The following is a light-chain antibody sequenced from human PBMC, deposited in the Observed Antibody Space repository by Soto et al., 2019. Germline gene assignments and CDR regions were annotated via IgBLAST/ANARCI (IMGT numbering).Light chain of an antibody. CDR1: QSVSSN. J-gene: IGKJ4*01. V-gene: IGKV3-15*01. CDR2: VAS. Sequence: EIAMTQSPATLSVSPGERATLSCRASQSVSSNLAWYQQKPGQTPKLLIYVASTTGTGIPARFSGSGSGTEFTLTISILQSEDFAVYYCQQYNVWPLPFGGGTKVEFK. CDR3: QQYNVWPLP.